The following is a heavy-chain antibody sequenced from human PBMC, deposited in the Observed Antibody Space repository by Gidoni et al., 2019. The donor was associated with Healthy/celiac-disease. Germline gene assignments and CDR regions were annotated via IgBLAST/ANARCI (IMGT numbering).Heavy chain of an antibody. Sequence: EVQLVQSGAQVQQPGESYRLGCRGSGSSFTSHWLSWVRQMPGKGMEWLGRIDPSNSYPNYSPAFQGHVTISADKSISTAYLQWSSLKASDTAMYYCARLTRYYDILTGYVYYMDVWGKGTTVTVSS. CDR1: GSSFTSHW. D-gene: IGHD3-9*01. CDR2: IDPSNSYP. CDR3: ARLTRYYDILTGYVYYMDV. J-gene: IGHJ6*03. V-gene: IGHV5-10-1*03.